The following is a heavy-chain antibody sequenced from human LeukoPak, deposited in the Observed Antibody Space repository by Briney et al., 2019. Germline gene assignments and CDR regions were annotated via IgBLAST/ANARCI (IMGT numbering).Heavy chain of an antibody. CDR3: ARNYGHNSKYFDF. Sequence: ASVKVSCKASGYTFTDYFIHWVRQAPGQGLEWMGWICPNSGDTHYAQRFQGRVTMTRDTSVSTAHMELSSLRSDDTAIYYCARNYGHNSKYFDFWGQGTLVTASS. D-gene: IGHD4-17*01. CDR1: GYTFTDYF. CDR2: ICPNSGDT. V-gene: IGHV1-2*02. J-gene: IGHJ4*02.